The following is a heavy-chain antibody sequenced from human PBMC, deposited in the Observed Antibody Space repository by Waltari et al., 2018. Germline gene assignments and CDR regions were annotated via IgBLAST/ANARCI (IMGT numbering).Heavy chain of an antibody. CDR2: INHNGST. Sequence: QVQLQQWGAGLLKPSETLSLTCAVYGGSFSGYYWSWIRHPPGEGLEWIGEINHNGSTNYNPSVKSRVTISVDTSKNQFALKLSSVTAADTAVYYCARGLVGATTRDDYWGQGTLVTVSA. CDR3: ARGLVGATTRDDY. D-gene: IGHD1-26*01. V-gene: IGHV4-34*01. J-gene: IGHJ4*02. CDR1: GGSFSGYY.